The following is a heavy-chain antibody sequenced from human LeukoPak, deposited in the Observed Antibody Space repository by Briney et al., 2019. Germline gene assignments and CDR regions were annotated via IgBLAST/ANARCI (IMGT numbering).Heavy chain of an antibody. CDR3: ARDTVFDYDSSGYFDY. D-gene: IGHD3-22*01. CDR2: INTNTGNP. CDR1: GYTFTSYA. Sequence: EASVKVSCKASGYTFTSYAMNWVRQAPGQGLEWMGWINTNTGNPTYAQGFTGRFVFSLDTSVSMAYLQISSLKAEDTAVYYCARDTVFDYDSSGYFDYWGQGTLVTVSS. J-gene: IGHJ4*02. V-gene: IGHV7-4-1*04.